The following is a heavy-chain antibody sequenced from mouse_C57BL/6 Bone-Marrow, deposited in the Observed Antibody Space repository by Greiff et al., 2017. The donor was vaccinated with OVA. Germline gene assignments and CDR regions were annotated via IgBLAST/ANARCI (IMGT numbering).Heavy chain of an antibody. CDR1: GYTFTDYN. J-gene: IGHJ3*01. V-gene: IGHV1-18*01. CDR2: INPNNGGT. Sequence: EVKLMESGPELVKPGASVKIPCKASGYTFTDYNMDWVKQSHGKSLEWIGDINPNNGGTIYNQKFKGKATLTVDKSSSTAYMELRSLTSEDTAVYYCARRDDGYPAWFAYWGQGTLVTVSA. CDR3: ARRDDGYPAWFAY. D-gene: IGHD2-3*01.